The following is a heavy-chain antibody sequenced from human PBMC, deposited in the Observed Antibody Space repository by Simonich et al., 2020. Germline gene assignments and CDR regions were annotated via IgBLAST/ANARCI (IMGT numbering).Heavy chain of an antibody. Sequence: QVQLVQSGAEVKKPGASVKVSCKASGYTFTGHYMHWVRQAPGQGLEWMEWSNPNSGGTNYAQKFQGRVTMTRDTSISTAYMELSRMRSDDTAVYYCARGALTGDYYYMDVWGKGTTVTVSS. V-gene: IGHV1-2*02. CDR1: GYTFTGHY. D-gene: IGHD7-27*01. CDR2: SNPNSGGT. CDR3: ARGALTGDYYYMDV. J-gene: IGHJ6*03.